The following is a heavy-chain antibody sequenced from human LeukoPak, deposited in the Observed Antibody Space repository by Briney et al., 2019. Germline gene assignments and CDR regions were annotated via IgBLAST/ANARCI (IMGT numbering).Heavy chain of an antibody. CDR3: AREPPGTSGYDS. CDR2: IYYTGST. Sequence: PSETLSLTCTVSGDSISLYYWSWIRQPPGKGLEWIGYIYYTGSTKSNPSLKSRVTISVDTSKKQFSLNLSSVTAADTAVYYCAREPPGTSGYDSWGQGTLVTVSS. V-gene: IGHV4-59*01. D-gene: IGHD5-12*01. CDR1: GDSISLYY. J-gene: IGHJ4*02.